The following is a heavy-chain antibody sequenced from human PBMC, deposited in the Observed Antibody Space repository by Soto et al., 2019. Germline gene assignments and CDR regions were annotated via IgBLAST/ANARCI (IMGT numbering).Heavy chain of an antibody. CDR1: DGSFSNNY. V-gene: IGHV4-34*01. D-gene: IGHD3-10*01. J-gene: IGHJ4*02. CDR3: ATSLWFGTQPEI. CDR2: ISPSGTT. Sequence: SETLSLTCGVYDGSFSNNYWTWFRQPPGKGLEWIGEISPSGTTKYIPPLKSRVTISLDTSKMHSSLKVTSVTAADTAVYYCATSLWFGTQPEIWGQGTLVTVSS.